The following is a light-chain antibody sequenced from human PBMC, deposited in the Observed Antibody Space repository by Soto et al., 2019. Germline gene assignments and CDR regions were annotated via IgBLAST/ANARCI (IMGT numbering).Light chain of an antibody. V-gene: IGKV3-20*01. CDR3: QQYGSSPGT. Sequence: EIVLTQSPGTLSSSPGERATLSCRASQTVTSNYLAWYQQKPGQAPRLLFFGASIRATGLPDRFSGGGSGTVFTLTISRLEPEDFAVYYCQQYGSSPGTFGQGTQVEVK. J-gene: IGKJ1*01. CDR2: GAS. CDR1: QTVTSNY.